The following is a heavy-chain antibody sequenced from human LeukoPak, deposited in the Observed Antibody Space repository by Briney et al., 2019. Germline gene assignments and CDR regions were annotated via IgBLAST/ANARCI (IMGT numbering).Heavy chain of an antibody. CDR3: ARGAIGSYYEGDY. CDR2: IIPIFGTA. Sequence: SVKVPCKASGGTFSSYAISWVRQAPGQGLEWMGGIIPIFGTANYAQKFQGRVTITADESTSTAYMELSSLRSEDTAVYYCARGAIGSYYEGDYWGQGTLVTVSS. V-gene: IGHV1-69*13. D-gene: IGHD1-26*01. J-gene: IGHJ4*02. CDR1: GGTFSSYA.